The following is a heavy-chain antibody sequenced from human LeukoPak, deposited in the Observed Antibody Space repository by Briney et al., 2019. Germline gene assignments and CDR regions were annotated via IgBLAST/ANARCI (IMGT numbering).Heavy chain of an antibody. Sequence: SETLSLTCTVSGGSISSNSYYWAWIRQSPGKRLEWMGSIHYGGSTYENPSLKSRVTISVDTSKNQFSLNLIYVTAADTAVYYCAGQTYGDYFANWFDPWGQGTLVTVSA. CDR2: IHYGGST. D-gene: IGHD4-17*01. CDR3: AGQTYGDYFANWFDP. CDR1: GGSISSNSYY. V-gene: IGHV4-39*01. J-gene: IGHJ5*02.